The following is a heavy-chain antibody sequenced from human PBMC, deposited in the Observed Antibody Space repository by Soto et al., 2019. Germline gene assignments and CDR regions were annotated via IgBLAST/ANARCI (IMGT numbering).Heavy chain of an antibody. V-gene: IGHV3-9*02. J-gene: IGHJ4*02. CDR3: AKDMKWGGMTTIHYFDS. Sequence: GGSLRLSCVASGFTADDYAMHWVRQAPGKGLEWVSGISSSSDTIDYADSVKGRFTISRDNAKNSLFLQMNSLRPEDTALYYCAKDMKWGGMTTIHYFDSWGQGTLVTVSS. CDR2: ISSSSDTI. CDR1: GFTADDYA. D-gene: IGHD4-17*01.